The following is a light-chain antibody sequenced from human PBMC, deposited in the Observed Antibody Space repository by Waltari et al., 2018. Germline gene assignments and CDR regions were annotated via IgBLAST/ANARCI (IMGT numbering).Light chain of an antibody. CDR1: SSDLGGYHY. J-gene: IGLJ2*01. Sequence: QSALTQPASVSGSPGQSIAISCTGTSSDLGGYHYVSWYKQYPARAPKLMISDVSKRPSGVSDRFSGSKSGNTASLTISGLQAEDEADYYCLSYTTRISFVFGGGTKLSVL. V-gene: IGLV2-14*03. CDR2: DVS. CDR3: LSYTTRISFV.